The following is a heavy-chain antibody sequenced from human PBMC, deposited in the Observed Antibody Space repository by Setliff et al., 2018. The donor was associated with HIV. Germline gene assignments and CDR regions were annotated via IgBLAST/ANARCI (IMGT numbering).Heavy chain of an antibody. J-gene: IGHJ4*02. CDR1: GGSISSSSYY. CDR2: IYYSGST. D-gene: IGHD3-16*01. Sequence: LSLTCTVSGGSISSSSYYWGWIRQPPGKGLELIGSIYYSGSTYYNPSLKSRVTISVDTSKNQFSLRLSSVTAADTAVYYCAREGDVWENYFDYWGQGTLVTVSS. CDR3: AREGDVWENYFDY. V-gene: IGHV4-39*07.